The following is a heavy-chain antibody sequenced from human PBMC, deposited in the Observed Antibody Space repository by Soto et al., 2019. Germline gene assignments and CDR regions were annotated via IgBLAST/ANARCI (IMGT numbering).Heavy chain of an antibody. CDR2: IRNKANSYTT. CDR1: GFTFSDHY. Sequence: EVQLVESGGGLVQPGGSLRLSCAASGFTFSDHYMDWVRQAPGKGLEWVGRIRNKANSYTTEYAASVKGRYSISRDQAQISLYMQRNSLNLEDTAVYYSVRVIGGSYSFDYWRQGTLVSLSS. CDR3: VRVIGGSYSFDY. D-gene: IGHD1-26*01. J-gene: IGHJ4*02. V-gene: IGHV3-72*01.